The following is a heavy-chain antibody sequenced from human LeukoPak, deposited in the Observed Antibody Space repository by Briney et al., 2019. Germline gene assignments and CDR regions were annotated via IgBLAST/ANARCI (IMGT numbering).Heavy chain of an antibody. CDR1: GFTFSSYA. CDR3: AKAPHGDYSAGCFDP. CDR2: ISGSGGST. V-gene: IGHV3-23*01. D-gene: IGHD4-17*01. Sequence: GGSLRLSCAASGFTFSSYAMSWVRQAPGKGLEWVSAISGSGGSTYYADSVKGRFTISRDNSKNTLYLQINSLRAEDTAVYYCAKAPHGDYSAGCFDPWGQGTLVTVSS. J-gene: IGHJ5*02.